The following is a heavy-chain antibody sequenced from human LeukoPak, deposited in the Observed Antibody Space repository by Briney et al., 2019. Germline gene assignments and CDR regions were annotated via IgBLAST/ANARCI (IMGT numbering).Heavy chain of an antibody. J-gene: IGHJ4*02. CDR3: AKDKALRGPTYYFDY. V-gene: IGHV3-53*01. D-gene: IGHD1-1*01. Sequence: GGSLRLSCAVSGFTVSSNYMSWVRQPPGKGLEWVSGIYTGGSTYSADSVKGRFTISRDNSKNTLYLQMNSLRAEDTAVYYCAKDKALRGPTYYFDYWGQGTLVTVSS. CDR2: IYTGGST. CDR1: GFTVSSNY.